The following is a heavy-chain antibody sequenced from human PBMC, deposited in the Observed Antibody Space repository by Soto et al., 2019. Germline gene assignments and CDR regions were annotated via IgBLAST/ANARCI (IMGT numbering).Heavy chain of an antibody. CDR2: VYYSGST. Sequence: SETLSLTCTVSGGSISSYYWSWIRQPPGKGLEWIGYVYYSGSTNYNPSLKSRLTISVDTSKNQFSLQLSSVTAADTAVYHCARAPRGGSFLYFDYWGQGTLATVSS. CDR3: ARAPRGGSFLYFDY. J-gene: IGHJ4*02. D-gene: IGHD2-15*01. V-gene: IGHV4-59*01. CDR1: GGSISSYY.